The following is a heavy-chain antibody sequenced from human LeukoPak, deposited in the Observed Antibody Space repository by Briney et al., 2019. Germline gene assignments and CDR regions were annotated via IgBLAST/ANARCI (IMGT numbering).Heavy chain of an antibody. D-gene: IGHD3-22*01. J-gene: IGHJ6*03. V-gene: IGHV1-18*01. Sequence: GASVKVSCKASGYTFTSYGISWVRQAPGQGLEWMGWISAYNGNTNYAQKLQGRVTMTTDTSTSTAYMELRSLRSDDTAVYYCARDSYYYDSSGYSFFWHGYYYYYCMDVWGKGTTVTISS. CDR2: ISAYNGNT. CDR1: GYTFTSYG. CDR3: ARDSYYYDSSGYSFFWHGYYYYYCMDV.